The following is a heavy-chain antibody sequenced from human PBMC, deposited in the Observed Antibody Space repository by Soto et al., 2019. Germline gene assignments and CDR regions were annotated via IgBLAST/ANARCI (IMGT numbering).Heavy chain of an antibody. CDR2: IYWDDDK. V-gene: IGHV2-5*02. D-gene: IGHD5-12*01. J-gene: IGHJ4*02. CDR3: AHSQRGPRDF. CDR1: GFSLSTTGVA. Sequence: QITLKESGPPLVRPTQTLTLTCTFSGFSLSTTGVAVAWIRQPPGEALEWLALIYWDDDKRYNSSLKSRLTITKDTSRDQLVLAMTNMDPMDTATYFCAHSQRGPRDFWGPGILVTVSS.